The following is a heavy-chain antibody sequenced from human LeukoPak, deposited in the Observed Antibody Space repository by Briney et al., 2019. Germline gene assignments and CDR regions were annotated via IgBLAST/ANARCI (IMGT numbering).Heavy chain of an antibody. D-gene: IGHD3-10*01. CDR2: INPNSGGT. CDR3: ARGGGLWFGEG. CDR1: GYTFTGYY. V-gene: IGHV1-2*02. J-gene: IGHJ4*02. Sequence: ASVKISCKASGYTFTGYYMHWVREAPGQGLEWMGWINPNSGGTNYAQKLQGRVTMTTDTSTSTAYMELRSLRSDDTAVYYCARGGGLWFGEGWGQGTLVTVSS.